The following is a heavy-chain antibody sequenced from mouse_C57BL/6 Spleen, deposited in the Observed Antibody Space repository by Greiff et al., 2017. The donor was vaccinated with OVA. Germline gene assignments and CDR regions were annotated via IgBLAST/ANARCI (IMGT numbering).Heavy chain of an antibody. CDR1: GYTFTSYG. J-gene: IGHJ2*01. CDR3: ARGGDGDYFDY. D-gene: IGHD3-3*01. CDR2: IYPRSGNT. V-gene: IGHV1-81*01. Sequence: VMLVESGAELARPGASVKLSCKASGYTFTSYGISWVKQRTGQGLEWIGEIYPRSGNTYYNEKFKGKATLTADKSSSTAYMELRSLTSEDSAVYFCARGGDGDYFDYWGQGTTLTVSS.